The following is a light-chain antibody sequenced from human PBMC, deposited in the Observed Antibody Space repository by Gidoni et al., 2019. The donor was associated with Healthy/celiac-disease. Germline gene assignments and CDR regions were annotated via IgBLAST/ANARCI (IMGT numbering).Light chain of an antibody. Sequence: QSALTQPPSASGSPGPSVSISCTGTSSDVGGYNYFSWYQQNPGNAPKLMIYEVIKRPSGFHDRFSGSKSGNTASLTVSGLQAEDEADYYCSSYAGSNNPVVFGGWTKLTVL. J-gene: IGLJ2*01. CDR1: SSDVGGYNY. CDR3: SSYAGSNNPVV. CDR2: EVI. V-gene: IGLV2-8*01.